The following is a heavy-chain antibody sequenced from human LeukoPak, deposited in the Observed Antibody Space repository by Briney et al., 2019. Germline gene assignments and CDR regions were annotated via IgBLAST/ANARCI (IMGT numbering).Heavy chain of an antibody. CDR2: IIPMFDIA. Sequence: SVKVSCKASGGTVSSSAISWVRQAPGQGLEWRGRIIPMFDIANYAQKFQGRVTITADKSTNTAYMELSSLSSEDTAVYYCARDHEDTAVVTYFDHWGQGTLVTVSS. CDR1: GGTVSSSA. V-gene: IGHV1-69*04. J-gene: IGHJ4*02. D-gene: IGHD5-18*01. CDR3: ARDHEDTAVVTYFDH.